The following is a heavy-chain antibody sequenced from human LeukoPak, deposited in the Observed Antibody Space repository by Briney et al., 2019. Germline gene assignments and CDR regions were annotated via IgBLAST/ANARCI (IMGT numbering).Heavy chain of an antibody. CDR1: GASIRGSITSGTYY. V-gene: IGHV4-61*02. CDR3: ARSTNRVDS. D-gene: IGHD1-14*01. CDR2: MYNSGTT. Sequence: PSQTLSLTCTVSGASIRGSITSGTYYWNWVRKPAGKGLVWIGRMYNSGTTINYNPSLKSRVTISVDTSKNQFSLNVTSVTAADTAVYYCARSTNRVDSWGQGTLVTVSS. J-gene: IGHJ4*02.